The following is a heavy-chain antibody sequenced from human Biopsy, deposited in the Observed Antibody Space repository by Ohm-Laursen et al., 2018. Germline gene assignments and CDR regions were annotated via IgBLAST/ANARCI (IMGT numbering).Heavy chain of an antibody. CDR2: ITSSGDTT. CDR3: AREKGGDPYYFDY. D-gene: IGHD3-10*01. V-gene: IGHV3-23*01. CDR1: GFTFSSYA. Sequence: GSLRLSCAASGFTFSSYAMNWVRQAPGKGLEWVSAITSSGDTTYYSDSVKGRFTISRDSSKNTLHLQMNSLRAEDTAVYYCAREKGGDPYYFDYWGQGTLVTISS. J-gene: IGHJ4*02.